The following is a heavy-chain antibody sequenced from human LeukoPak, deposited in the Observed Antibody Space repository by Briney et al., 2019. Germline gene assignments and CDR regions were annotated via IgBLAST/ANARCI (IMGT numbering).Heavy chain of an antibody. J-gene: IGHJ4*02. D-gene: IGHD3-10*01. Sequence: PGGSLRLSCAASGFIFSDYYMSWVRQAPGKGLEWVSVIYSGGSTYYADSVKGRFTISRDNSKNTLYLQMNSLRAEDTAVYYCARESYYGSGSYYMPYYFDYWGQGTLVTVSS. CDR3: ARESYYGSGSYYMPYYFDY. CDR1: GFIFSDYY. CDR2: IYSGGST. V-gene: IGHV3-66*01.